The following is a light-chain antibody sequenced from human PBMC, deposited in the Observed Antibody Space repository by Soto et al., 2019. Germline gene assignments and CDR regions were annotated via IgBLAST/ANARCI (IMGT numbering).Light chain of an antibody. CDR2: FGS. J-gene: IGKJ5*01. Sequence: DIEMTQSPLSLRVTPGEPASISCKSSQSLLNTNGYNGLSWYLQKPGQSPRLLIYFGSNRASGVPDRLSGSVSGTYFTLQISSVEAEDVGVYYCMQGEQAPITFGQGTRLEIK. CDR3: MQGEQAPIT. CDR1: QSLLNTNGYNG. V-gene: IGKV2-28*01.